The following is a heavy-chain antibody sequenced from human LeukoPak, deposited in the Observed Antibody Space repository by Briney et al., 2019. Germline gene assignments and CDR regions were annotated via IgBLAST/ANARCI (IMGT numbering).Heavy chain of an antibody. CDR3: ARAHSVYCGGDCRDFDY. CDR1: GFTFSSYS. Sequence: GGSLRLSCAASGFTFSSYSMNWVRLAPGKGLEWVSSISSSSSYTNYADSVKGRFTISRDNAKTSLYLQMNSLRAEDTAVYYCARAHSVYCGGDCRDFDYWGQGTLVTVSS. D-gene: IGHD2-21*02. CDR2: ISSSSSYT. V-gene: IGHV3-21*04. J-gene: IGHJ4*02.